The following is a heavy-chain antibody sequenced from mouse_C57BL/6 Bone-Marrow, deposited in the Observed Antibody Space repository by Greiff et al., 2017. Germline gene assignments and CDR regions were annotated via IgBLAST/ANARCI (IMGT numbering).Heavy chain of an antibody. CDR1: GFNIKDDY. V-gene: IGHV14-4*01. CDR3: TTRIISTLVAPYSSDY. Sequence: EVKLVESGAELVRPGASVKLSCTASGFNIKDDYMHWVKQRPEQGLEWIGWIDPENGDTEYASKFQGKATITADTTSNTAYLQLSSLTSEDTAVSYCTTRIISTLVAPYSSDYWGQVTTLSV. CDR2: IDPENGDT. J-gene: IGHJ2*01. D-gene: IGHD1-1*01.